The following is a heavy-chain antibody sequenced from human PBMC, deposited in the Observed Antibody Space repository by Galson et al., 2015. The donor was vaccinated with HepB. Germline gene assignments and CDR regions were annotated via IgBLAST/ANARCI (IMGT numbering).Heavy chain of an antibody. CDR1: GFTFSSYG. V-gene: IGHV3-30*18. D-gene: IGHD2-2*01. CDR3: AKDRPRIVVVPAAIADY. Sequence: SLRLSCAASGFTFSSYGMHWVRQAPGKGLEWVAVISYDGSNKYYADSVKGRFTISRDNSKNTLYLQMNSLRAEDTAVYYCAKDRPRIVVVPAAIADYWGQGTLVTVSS. CDR2: ISYDGSNK. J-gene: IGHJ4*02.